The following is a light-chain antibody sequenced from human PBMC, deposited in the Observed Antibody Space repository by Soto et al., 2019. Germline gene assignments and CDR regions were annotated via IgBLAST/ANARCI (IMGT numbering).Light chain of an antibody. CDR2: GNS. V-gene: IGLV1-40*01. Sequence: QAVVTQPPSVSGAQGQRVTISCTGSSSNIGAGYDVHWYQQLPGTAPKLLIYGNSNRPSGVPDRFSGYKSGTSASLAITGLQAEDEADYYCQSYDSSLSGSVFGGGTQLTVL. CDR3: QSYDSSLSGSV. J-gene: IGLJ7*01. CDR1: SSNIGAGYD.